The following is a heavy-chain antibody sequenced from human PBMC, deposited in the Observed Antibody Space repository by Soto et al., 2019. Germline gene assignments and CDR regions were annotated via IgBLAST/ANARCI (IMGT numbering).Heavy chain of an antibody. V-gene: IGHV1-18*01. Sequence: GASVKVSCKASGYTFTSYGISWVRQAPGQGLEWMGWISAYNGNTNYAQKLQGRVTMTTDTSTSTAYMELRSLRSDDTAVYYCARGLLPFYSSSLGVGYWGQGTLVTVSS. CDR3: ARGLLPFYSSSLGVGY. CDR2: ISAYNGNT. J-gene: IGHJ4*02. D-gene: IGHD6-6*01. CDR1: GYTFTSYG.